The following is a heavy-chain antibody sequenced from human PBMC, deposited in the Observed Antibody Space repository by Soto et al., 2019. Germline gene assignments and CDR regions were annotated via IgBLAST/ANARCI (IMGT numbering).Heavy chain of an antibody. V-gene: IGHV3-66*01. CDR3: ARTKGYSSSSGLFNWFDP. Sequence: PGGSLRLSCAASGFTVSSNYMSWVRQAPGKGLEWVSVIYSGGSTCYADSVKGRFTISRDNSKNTLYLQMNSLRAEDTAVYYCARTKGYSSSSGLFNWFDPWGQGTLVTVSS. D-gene: IGHD6-6*01. J-gene: IGHJ5*02. CDR2: IYSGGST. CDR1: GFTVSSNY.